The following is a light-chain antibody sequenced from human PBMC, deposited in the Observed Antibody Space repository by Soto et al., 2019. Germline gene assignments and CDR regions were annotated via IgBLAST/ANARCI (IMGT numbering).Light chain of an antibody. J-gene: IGKJ5*01. V-gene: IGKV1-39*01. CDR1: QSISNY. Sequence: DIQITHSPSSRSVSVGDGVTITFRASQSISNYLNWYLQRPGQAPKLLIRSASTLQRGVPSRFSGSGSRTEFTLTIADLQPDDFGTYYCQQSLTMPITFGHGTRMEIK. CDR2: SAS. CDR3: QQSLTMPIT.